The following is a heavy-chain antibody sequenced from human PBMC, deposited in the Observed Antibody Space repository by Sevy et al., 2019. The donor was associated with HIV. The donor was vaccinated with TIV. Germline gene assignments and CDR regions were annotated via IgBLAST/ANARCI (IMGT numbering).Heavy chain of an antibody. CDR1: GFTFSSYS. V-gene: IGHV3-21*01. Sequence: GESLKISCAASGFTFSSYSMNWVRQAPGKGLEWVSSISSSSSYIYYADSVKGRFTISRDNAKNSLYLQMNSLRAEDTAVDYCARDYCSSTSCYKYDYYYYYMDVWGKGTTVTVSS. CDR2: ISSSSSYI. J-gene: IGHJ6*03. CDR3: ARDYCSSTSCYKYDYYYYYMDV. D-gene: IGHD2-2*02.